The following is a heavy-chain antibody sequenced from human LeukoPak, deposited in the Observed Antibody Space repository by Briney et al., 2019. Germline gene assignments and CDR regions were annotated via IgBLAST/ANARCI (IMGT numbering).Heavy chain of an antibody. CDR2: IYDSGST. J-gene: IGHJ6*02. V-gene: IGHV4-39*01. CDR1: GGSIRSSYYY. Sequence: SETLSLTCTVSGGSIRSSYYYWGWIRQPPGKGLEWIGSIYDSGSTYYNPSLKSRVTISVDTSKNRFSLKLSSVTAADTAVYYCARIHKSGWYLTYYYGMDVWGQGTTVTVSS. CDR3: ARIHKSGWYLTYYYGMDV. D-gene: IGHD6-19*01.